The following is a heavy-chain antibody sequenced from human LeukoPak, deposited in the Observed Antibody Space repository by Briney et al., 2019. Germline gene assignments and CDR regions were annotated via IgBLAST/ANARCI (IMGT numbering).Heavy chain of an antibody. CDR2: ISSSGSTI. CDR3: AREGIAAAGPFDY. J-gene: IGHJ4*02. Sequence: PGGSLRLSCAASGFTFSSYEMNWVRQASGKGLEWVSYISSSGSTIYYADSVKCRFTISRDNAKNSLYLQMNSLRAEDTAVYYCAREGIAAAGPFDYWGQGTLVTVSS. D-gene: IGHD6-13*01. V-gene: IGHV3-48*03. CDR1: GFTFSSYE.